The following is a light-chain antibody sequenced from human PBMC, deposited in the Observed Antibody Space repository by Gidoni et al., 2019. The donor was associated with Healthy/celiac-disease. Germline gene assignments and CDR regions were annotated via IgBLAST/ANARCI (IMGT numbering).Light chain of an antibody. CDR1: QSISIL. CDR2: KAS. CDR3: QQYNSNTYT. V-gene: IGKV1-5*03. J-gene: IGKJ2*01. Sequence: HITHSPSTLSASVGDRVTIICRASQSISILLYLYQEKPGKAPKLLIYKASSLESGVPSRFSGSGSGTEFTLTISSLQPDDFATYYCQQYNSNTYTFGQGTKLEIK.